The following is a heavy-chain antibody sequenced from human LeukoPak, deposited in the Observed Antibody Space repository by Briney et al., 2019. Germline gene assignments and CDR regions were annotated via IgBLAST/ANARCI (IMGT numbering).Heavy chain of an antibody. J-gene: IGHJ5*01. Sequence: ASVKVSCKASGYSLTSHDINWIRQSPGQGLEWVGWMNPNTGNSGSAQKFRGRVTLTTDNSINTAYLEVSRLRFEDTAVYYCARTISGYDTQNWYDSWGQGTLVTVSS. CDR2: MNPNTGNS. CDR1: GYSLTSHD. D-gene: IGHD5-12*01. V-gene: IGHV1-8*01. CDR3: ARTISGYDTQNWYDS.